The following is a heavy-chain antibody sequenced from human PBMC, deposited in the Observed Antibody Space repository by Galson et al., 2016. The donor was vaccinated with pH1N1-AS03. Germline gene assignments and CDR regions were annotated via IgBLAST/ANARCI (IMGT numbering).Heavy chain of an antibody. V-gene: IGHV1-2*04. CDR1: GYTFSDYF. Sequence: SVKVSCKASGYTFSDYFIHWVRQAPGQGLEWMGWINTDSGVTNYAQKFEAWVTMTRDTSVSTAYMELYGLKSDDTAVYYCAGDPRGPCTSATCPTTYYLGMDVWGQGTTVIVSS. CDR3: AGDPRGPCTSATCPTTYYLGMDV. D-gene: IGHD2-2*01. J-gene: IGHJ6*02. CDR2: INTDSGVT.